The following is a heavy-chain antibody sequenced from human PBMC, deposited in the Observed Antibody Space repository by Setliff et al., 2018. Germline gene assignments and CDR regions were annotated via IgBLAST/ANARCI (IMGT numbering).Heavy chain of an antibody. V-gene: IGHV3-48*04. CDR3: ARLQYSSRWYYPSYYFDY. J-gene: IGHJ4*02. CDR1: GFTFSSYS. Sequence: PGGSLRLSCAASGFTFSSYSMNWVRQAPGKGLEWVSYISSSSRTIYYADAVKGRFTTSRDNAKNSLYLQMNSLRAEDTAVYYCARLQYSSRWYYPSYYFDYWGQGTLVTVSS. CDR2: ISSSSRTI. D-gene: IGHD6-13*01.